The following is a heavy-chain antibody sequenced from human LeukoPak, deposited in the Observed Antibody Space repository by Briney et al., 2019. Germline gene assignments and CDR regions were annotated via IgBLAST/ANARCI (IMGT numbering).Heavy chain of an antibody. J-gene: IGHJ4*02. CDR2: INPSGGST. CDR3: ARVARSIGLGDY. CDR1: GYTFTSYY. V-gene: IGHV1-46*01. Sequence: GASVKVSCKASGYTFTSYYMHWVRRAPGQGLEWMGIINPSGGSTSYAQKFQGRVTMTRDTSTSTVYMELSSLRSEDTAVYYCARVARSIGLGDYWGQGTLVTVSS. D-gene: IGHD3-10*01.